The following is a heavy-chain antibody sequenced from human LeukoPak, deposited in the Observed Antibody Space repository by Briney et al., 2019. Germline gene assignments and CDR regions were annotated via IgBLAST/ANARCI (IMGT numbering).Heavy chain of an antibody. Sequence: PGGSLRLSCAASGFTFSSYAMSWVRQAPGKGLEWVSVISGSGGRTYYEDSVKGRFTISKDNSKNTLYLQMNSLRAEDTAVYYCAKAPTPVVAATLFHHWGQGTLVTVS. J-gene: IGHJ1*01. CDR2: ISGSGGRT. V-gene: IGHV3-23*01. CDR1: GFTFSSYA. CDR3: AKAPTPVVAATLFHH. D-gene: IGHD2-15*01.